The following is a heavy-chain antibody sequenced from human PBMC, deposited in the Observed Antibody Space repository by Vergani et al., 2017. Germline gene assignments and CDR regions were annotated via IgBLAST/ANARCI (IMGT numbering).Heavy chain of an antibody. CDR3: VRARCSGPCFMANWFDS. V-gene: IGHV3-74*01. Sequence: EVQLVESGGGLIHPGGSLRLSCEGSGFSFSGYWMHWVRQSPEKGLGWVSRIKSDGSITNYADAVKGRFTISRENAKNTLYLEMNSLRGDDTAIYYCVRARCSGPCFMANWFDSWGQGTLVTVSS. J-gene: IGHJ5*01. CDR1: GFSFSGYW. D-gene: IGHD5-12*01. CDR2: IKSDGSIT.